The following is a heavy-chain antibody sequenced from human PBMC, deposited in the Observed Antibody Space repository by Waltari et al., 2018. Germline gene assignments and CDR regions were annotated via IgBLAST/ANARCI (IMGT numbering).Heavy chain of an antibody. CDR3: ATVGXPFTMVXGVPXSDYYXMXX. CDR1: GYTLTELA. D-gene: IGHD3-10*01. CDR2: FDPXDXET. J-gene: IGHJ6*03. V-gene: IGHV1-24*01. Sequence: VQLVXSGAEVKXXGASVKVSCKVSGYTLTELAMXWVRQAPGKGXEWMGGFDPXDXETXYAXXXXGRVTMTEXTSTXTAXMXLXSLRSEXTAVYYCATVGXPFTMVXGVPXSDYYXMXXWGKGTXVXXXS.